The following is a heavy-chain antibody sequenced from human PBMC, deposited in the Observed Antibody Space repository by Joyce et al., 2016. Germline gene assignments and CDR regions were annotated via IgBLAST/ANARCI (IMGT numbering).Heavy chain of an antibody. CDR3: AREVYSALDVTFDV. V-gene: IGHV4-61*01. Sequence: QVQLQESGPGLVKPSETLSLTCTVSGGSVSSGSYYWGWIRQPPGKGLEWIGYIFYSGSTNHNPSLKSRVTMSLDTSKNQFSLKLRSVTAADTAVYYCAREVYSALDVTFDVWGPGTMVTVSS. J-gene: IGHJ3*01. CDR1: GGSVSSGSYY. D-gene: IGHD2-8*01. CDR2: IFYSGST.